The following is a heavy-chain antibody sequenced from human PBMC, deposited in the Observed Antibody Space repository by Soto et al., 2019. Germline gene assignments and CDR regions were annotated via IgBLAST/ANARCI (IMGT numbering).Heavy chain of an antibody. J-gene: IGHJ6*02. Sequence: QVQLVQSGAEVKKPGSSVKVSCKASVGTFSSYAISWVRQAPGQGLEWMGGIIPIFGTANYAQKFQGRVTITADKSTSTAYMELSSLRSEDTAVYYCARGEMAPEGDYYSGMDVWGQGTTVTVSS. D-gene: IGHD1-26*01. CDR3: ARGEMAPEGDYYSGMDV. V-gene: IGHV1-69*06. CDR1: VGTFSSYA. CDR2: IIPIFGTA.